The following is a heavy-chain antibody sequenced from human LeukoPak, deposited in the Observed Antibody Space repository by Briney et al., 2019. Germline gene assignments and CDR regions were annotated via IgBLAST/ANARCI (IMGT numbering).Heavy chain of an antibody. Sequence: GASVKVSCKASGYIFTDYYMHWVRQAPGQELGWMGRINPNSGGTNYAQKLQGRVTMTTDTSTSTAYMELRSLRSDDTAVYYCARDLETYDSSGPLGYWGQGTLVTVSS. V-gene: IGHV1/OR15-1*04. J-gene: IGHJ4*02. CDR3: ARDLETYDSSGPLGY. CDR2: INPNSGGT. D-gene: IGHD3-22*01. CDR1: GYIFTDYY.